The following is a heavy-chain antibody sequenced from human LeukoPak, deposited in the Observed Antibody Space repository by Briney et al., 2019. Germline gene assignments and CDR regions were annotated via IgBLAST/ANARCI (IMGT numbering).Heavy chain of an antibody. J-gene: IGHJ4*02. V-gene: IGHV4-39*01. CDR3: ARGVKVFYGIH. CDR2: IDYTGST. CDR1: GGSISSGVYY. Sequence: PSETLSLTCTVSGGSISSGVYYWGWIRQPPGKGLEWIGIIDYTGSTYYSPSLKSRVSISVDTSKNQFSLKLSSVTAADTAVYYCARGVKVFYGIHWGQGTLVTVSS. D-gene: IGHD3-16*01.